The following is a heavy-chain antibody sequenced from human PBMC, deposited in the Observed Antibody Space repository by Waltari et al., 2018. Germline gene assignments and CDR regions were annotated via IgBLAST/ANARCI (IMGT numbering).Heavy chain of an antibody. CDR2: IYYSGST. Sequence: QVQLQESGPGLVKPSETLSLTCTVSGGSISSYYWSWIRQPPGKGLEWIGYIYYSGSTNYNPSLKSRVTISVDTSKNQFSLKLSSVTAADTAVYYCARSSSSWHDAFDIWGQGTMVTVSS. J-gene: IGHJ3*02. CDR1: GGSISSYY. D-gene: IGHD6-13*01. V-gene: IGHV4-59*01. CDR3: ARSSSSWHDAFDI.